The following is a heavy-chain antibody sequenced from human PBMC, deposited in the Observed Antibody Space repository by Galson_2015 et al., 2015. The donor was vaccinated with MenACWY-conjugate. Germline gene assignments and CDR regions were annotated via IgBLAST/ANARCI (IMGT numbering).Heavy chain of an antibody. D-gene: IGHD6-25*01. V-gene: IGHV1-69*10. Sequence: SVKVSCKASRDTFTSSVITRVRQSPGQGLEWVGGIIPVLGTVKHAHKLQDRVTITADKSTSTAYMEMSSLRSEDTAVYYCTRDRGSGGLDYWGHGTLVTVSP. CDR2: IIPVLGTV. CDR1: RDTFTSSV. CDR3: TRDRGSGGLDY. J-gene: IGHJ4*01.